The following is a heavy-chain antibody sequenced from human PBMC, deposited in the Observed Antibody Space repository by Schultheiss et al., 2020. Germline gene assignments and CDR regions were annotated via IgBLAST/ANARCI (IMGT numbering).Heavy chain of an antibody. V-gene: IGHV3-30*03. CDR3: ARARGSSSYAFDI. CDR1: GFTFSSYS. D-gene: IGHD6-6*01. Sequence: GGSLRLSCAASGFTFSSYSMNWVRQAPGKGLEWVAVISYDGSNKYYADSVKGRFTISRDNSKNTLYLQMNSLRAEDTAVYYCARARGSSSYAFDIWGQGTMVTVSS. CDR2: ISYDGSNK. J-gene: IGHJ3*02.